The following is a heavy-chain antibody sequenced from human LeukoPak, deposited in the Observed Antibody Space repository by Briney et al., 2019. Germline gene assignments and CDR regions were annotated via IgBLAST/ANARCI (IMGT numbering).Heavy chain of an antibody. J-gene: IGHJ4*02. CDR1: GGSISSSSYY. D-gene: IGHD1-26*01. CDR2: IYYSGST. CDR3: ARDSGGSYGGYFDY. V-gene: IGHV4-39*07. Sequence: SETLSLTCTVSGGSISSSSYYWGWLRQPPGKGLEWIGSIYYSGSTYYNPSLKSRVTISVDTSKNQFSLKLSSVTAADTAVYYCARDSGGSYGGYFDYWGQGTLVTVSS.